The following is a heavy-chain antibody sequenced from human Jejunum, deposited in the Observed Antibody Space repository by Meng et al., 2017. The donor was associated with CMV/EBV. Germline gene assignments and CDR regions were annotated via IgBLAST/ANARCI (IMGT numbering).Heavy chain of an antibody. J-gene: IGHJ4*02. CDR1: GYTFTSYD. Sequence: GERVHSGAEVKKPGASVKVSCKASGYTFTSYDINWVRQGTGQGLEWMGWMNPNRGTTGYAQKFQGRVTMTRNISKSTAYMDLSSLRSEDTAVYYCATGVADFEYWGQGTLVTVSS. V-gene: IGHV1-8*01. CDR2: MNPNRGTT. CDR3: ATGVADFEY. D-gene: IGHD6-19*01.